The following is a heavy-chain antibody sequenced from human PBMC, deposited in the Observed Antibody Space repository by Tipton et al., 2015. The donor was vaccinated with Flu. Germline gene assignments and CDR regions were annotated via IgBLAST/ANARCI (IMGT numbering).Heavy chain of an antibody. CDR1: GYSISSGYY. D-gene: IGHD1-7*01. CDR3: ASFISEYNWNYGEGLDY. V-gene: IGHV4-38-2*02. J-gene: IGHJ4*02. CDR2: IYHSGST. Sequence: LRLSCTVSGYSISSGYYWGWIRQPPGKGLEWIGSIYHSGSTYYNPSLKSRVTISVDTSKSQFSLKLSSVTAADTAVYYCASFISEYNWNYGEGLDYWGQGTLVTVSS.